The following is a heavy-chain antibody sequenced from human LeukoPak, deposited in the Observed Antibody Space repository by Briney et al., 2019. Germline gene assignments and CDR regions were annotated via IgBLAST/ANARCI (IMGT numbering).Heavy chain of an antibody. D-gene: IGHD2-2*01. J-gene: IGHJ4*02. V-gene: IGHV3-23*01. CDR3: AKDREFCTSTTCFYDY. CDR2: ISASGGTT. CDR1: GFTFSSFA. Sequence: GGSLRLSCAASGFTFSSFAMSWVRQAPGKGLEWVVAISASGGTTYYADSVRGRFTISRDNSKSTLTLHMNSLRAGDTAVFYCAKDREFCTSTTCFYDYWGQGTLVTVSS.